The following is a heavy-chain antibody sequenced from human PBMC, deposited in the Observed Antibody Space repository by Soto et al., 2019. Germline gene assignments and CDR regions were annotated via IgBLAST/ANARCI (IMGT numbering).Heavy chain of an antibody. Sequence: SETLSLTCTVSGGSVSSGGYYCGWLRQHPAKGREWIGYVYYSGNTNYNPSLKSRATISIDTFNDQFCLKLPSVTAADTAKYYCAREPGLEPHYYYWMDVWGQGTTVIVSS. CDR2: VYYSGNT. J-gene: IGHJ6*02. D-gene: IGHD1-1*01. V-gene: IGHV4-61*08. CDR1: GGSVSSGGYY. CDR3: AREPGLEPHYYYWMDV.